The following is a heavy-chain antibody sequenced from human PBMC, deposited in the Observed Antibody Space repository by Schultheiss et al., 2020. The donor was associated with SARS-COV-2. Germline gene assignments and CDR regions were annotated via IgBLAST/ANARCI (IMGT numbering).Heavy chain of an antibody. D-gene: IGHD6-13*01. J-gene: IGHJ4*02. V-gene: IGHV1-8*01. CDR1: GYTFTSYD. CDR2: MNPNSGNT. CDR3: ARISRVSHIFDY. Sequence: ASVKVSCKASGYTFTSYDINWVRQATGQGLEWMGWMNPNSGNTGYAQKFQGRVTMTRDTSISTAYMELSRLRSDDTAVYYCARISRVSHIFDYWGQGTLVTVSS.